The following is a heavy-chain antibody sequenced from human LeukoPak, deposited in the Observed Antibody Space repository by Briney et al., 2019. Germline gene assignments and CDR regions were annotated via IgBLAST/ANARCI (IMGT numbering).Heavy chain of an antibody. D-gene: IGHD6-13*01. Sequence: GGSLRLSCAASEFTFSDYFIDWVRQAPGKGLEWVGRIRDKVHSYTTEYAASVKGRFTISRDDSKDSLFLQMDSLQIEDTAVYYCTRRSSTWYSDYWGQGTLVTVSS. V-gene: IGHV3-72*01. CDR3: TRRSSTWYSDY. CDR2: IRDKVHSYTT. J-gene: IGHJ4*02. CDR1: EFTFSDYF.